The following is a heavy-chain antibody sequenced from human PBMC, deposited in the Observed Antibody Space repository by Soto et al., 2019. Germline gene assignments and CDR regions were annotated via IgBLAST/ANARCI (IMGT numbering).Heavy chain of an antibody. V-gene: IGHV3-7*01. CDR3: ARDADHGGNSDY. D-gene: IGHD4-17*01. J-gene: IGHJ4*02. CDR2: IKQDGSEK. Sequence: GSLRLSCAASGFTFSNYWMSWVRQAPGKGLEWVANIKQDGSEKYYVDSVKGRFTISRDNAKNSLYLQMNSLRAEDTAVYYCARDADHGGNSDYWGQGTLVTVSS. CDR1: GFTFSNYW.